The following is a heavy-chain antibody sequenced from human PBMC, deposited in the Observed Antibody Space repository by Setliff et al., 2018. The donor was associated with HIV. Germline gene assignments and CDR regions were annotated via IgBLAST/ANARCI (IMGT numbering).Heavy chain of an antibody. CDR1: GGSFSGYY. CDR3: ARDLLGSSSLVDY. J-gene: IGHJ4*02. Sequence: PSETLSLTCAVYGGSFSGYYWSWIRQPAGKGLEWIGHIHTSGSSSYNPSLKSRVIISLDTSKNQISLKLNSVTAADTAVYYCARDLLGSSSLVDYWGQGTLVTVSS. V-gene: IGHV4-4*07. CDR2: IHTSGSS. D-gene: IGHD6-6*01.